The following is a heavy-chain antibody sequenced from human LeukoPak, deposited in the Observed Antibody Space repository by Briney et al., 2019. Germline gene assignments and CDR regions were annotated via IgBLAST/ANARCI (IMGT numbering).Heavy chain of an antibody. V-gene: IGHV4-34*01. Sequence: PSETLSLTCAVYGGSFSGYYWSWISQPPGKGLEWIGEINHSGSTNYNPSLKSRVTISVDTSKNQFSLKLSSVTAADTAVYYCARHRFTMVRGVTYYWGQGTLVTVSS. CDR2: INHSGST. J-gene: IGHJ4*02. D-gene: IGHD3-10*01. CDR3: ARHRFTMVRGVTYY. CDR1: GGSFSGYY.